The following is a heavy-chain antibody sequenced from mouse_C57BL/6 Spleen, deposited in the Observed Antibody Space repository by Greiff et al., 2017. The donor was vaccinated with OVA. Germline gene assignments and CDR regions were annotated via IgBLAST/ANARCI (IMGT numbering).Heavy chain of an antibody. Sequence: EVNLVESGGGLVKPGGSLKLSCAASGFTFSDYGMHWVREAPEKGLEWVAYISSGSSTIYYADTVKGRFTISRDNAKNTLFLQMTSLRSEDTAMYYCASHDYDDAMDYWGQGTSVTVSS. V-gene: IGHV5-17*01. CDR3: ASHDYDDAMDY. D-gene: IGHD2-4*01. J-gene: IGHJ4*01. CDR2: ISSGSSTI. CDR1: GFTFSDYG.